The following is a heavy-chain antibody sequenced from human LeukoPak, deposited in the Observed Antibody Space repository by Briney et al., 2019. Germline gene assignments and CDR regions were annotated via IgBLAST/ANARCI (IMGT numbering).Heavy chain of an antibody. CDR1: GGSISSYY. V-gene: IGHV4-4*09. D-gene: IGHD6-13*01. Sequence: PSETLSLTCTVSGGSISSYYWSWIRQPPGKGLEWIGYIYTSGSTNYNPSLKSRVTISVDTSKNQFSLKLSSVTAADTAVYYCARKGKQHFQFDPWGQGTLVTVSS. CDR2: IYTSGST. J-gene: IGHJ5*02. CDR3: ARKGKQHFQFDP.